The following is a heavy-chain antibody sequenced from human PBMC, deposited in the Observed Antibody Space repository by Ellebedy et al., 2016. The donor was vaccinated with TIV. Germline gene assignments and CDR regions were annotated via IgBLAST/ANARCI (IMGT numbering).Heavy chain of an antibody. J-gene: IGHJ6*02. D-gene: IGHD3-10*01. CDR1: GFTFSSYE. V-gene: IGHV3-15*01. CDR3: NTPLVSGSNLYYYYGMDV. CDR2: IKSKTDGGTT. Sequence: PGGSLRLSCAASGFTFSSYEMNWVRQAPGKGLEWVGRIKSKTDGGTTDYAAPVKGRFTISRDDSKNTLYLQMNSLKTENTAVYYCNTPLVSGSNLYYYYGMDVWGQGTTVTVSS.